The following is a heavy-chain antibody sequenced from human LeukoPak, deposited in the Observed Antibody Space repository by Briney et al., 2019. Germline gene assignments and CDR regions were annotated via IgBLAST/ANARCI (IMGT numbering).Heavy chain of an antibody. CDR1: GGSISSYY. Sequence: SETLSLTCTVSGGSISSYYWSWIRQPAGKGLEWIGRIYTSGSTNYNPSLKSRVTMSVDTSKNQFSLKLSSVTAADTAVYYCARVPVAAAGTYGSNWFDPWGQGTLVTVSS. V-gene: IGHV4-4*07. D-gene: IGHD6-13*01. CDR2: IYTSGST. CDR3: ARVPVAAAGTYGSNWFDP. J-gene: IGHJ5*02.